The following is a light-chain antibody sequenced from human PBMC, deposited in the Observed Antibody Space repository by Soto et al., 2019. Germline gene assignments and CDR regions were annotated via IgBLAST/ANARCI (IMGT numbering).Light chain of an antibody. V-gene: IGKV1-39*01. CDR3: LQDHDDSWT. Sequence: DIQMTQSPSSLSASVGARVPITCRARQSISSYLNWYQQNPGKAPKLLIYKASTLKSGVPSRFSGSGSGTEFTLTISSLQPDDFATYYCLQDHDDSWTFGQGTKVDIK. CDR1: QSISSY. J-gene: IGKJ1*01. CDR2: KAS.